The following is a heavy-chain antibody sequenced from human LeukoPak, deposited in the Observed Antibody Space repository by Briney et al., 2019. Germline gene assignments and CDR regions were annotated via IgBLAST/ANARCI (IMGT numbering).Heavy chain of an antibody. CDR1: GFTFSSYA. CDR3: AKDFHGSGYYYVTH. CDR2: ISGSGGST. V-gene: IGHV3-23*01. D-gene: IGHD3-22*01. Sequence: GGSLRLSCAASGFTFSSYAMSWVRQAPGKGLEWVSAISGSGGSTYYADSVKGRFTISRDNSKNTLYLLMNSLRAEDTAVYYCAKDFHGSGYYYVTHWGQGTLVTVSS. J-gene: IGHJ4*02.